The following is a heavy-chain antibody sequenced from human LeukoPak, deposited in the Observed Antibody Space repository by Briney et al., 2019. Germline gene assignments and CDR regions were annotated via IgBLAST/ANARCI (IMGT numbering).Heavy chain of an antibody. Sequence: GRSLRLSCAASGFTFNTYAMHWVRQAPGKGLEWVAVISYDGRDKNYADSVKGRFTISRDNSKKTLYVQMNSLMTEDMAVYYCARGQRYSSSWYTSNAFDFWGQGTLVIVSS. V-gene: IGHV3-30*01. CDR1: GFTFNTYA. CDR3: ARGQRYSSSWYTSNAFDF. CDR2: ISYDGRDK. J-gene: IGHJ3*01. D-gene: IGHD6-13*01.